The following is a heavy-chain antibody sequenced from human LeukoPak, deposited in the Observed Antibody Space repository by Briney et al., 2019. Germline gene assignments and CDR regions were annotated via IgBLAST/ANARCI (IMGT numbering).Heavy chain of an antibody. Sequence: GGSLRLSCAASGFTVSSNYMSWVRQAPEKGLEWVSVIYSGGSTYYADSVKGRFTISRDNSKNTLYLQMNSLRAEDTAVYYCAKAVHYYDSSGYYLVDYWGQGTLVTVSS. CDR2: IYSGGST. V-gene: IGHV3-53*01. CDR3: AKAVHYYDSSGYYLVDY. CDR1: GFTVSSNY. J-gene: IGHJ4*02. D-gene: IGHD3-22*01.